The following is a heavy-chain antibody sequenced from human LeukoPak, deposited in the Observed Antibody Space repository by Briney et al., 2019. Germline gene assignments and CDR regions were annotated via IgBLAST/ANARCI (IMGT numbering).Heavy chain of an antibody. CDR2: IKQDGSEK. J-gene: IGHJ4*02. V-gene: IGHV3-7*01. CDR1: GFTFSNYW. D-gene: IGHD5-12*01. CDR3: AKDEIVAGDY. Sequence: GGSLRLSCAASGFTFSNYWMSWVRQAPGKGLECVANIKQDGSEKYYVDSVQGRFTISRDNAKNSLYLQMNSLRAEDTAVYYCAKDEIVAGDYWGQGTLVTVSS.